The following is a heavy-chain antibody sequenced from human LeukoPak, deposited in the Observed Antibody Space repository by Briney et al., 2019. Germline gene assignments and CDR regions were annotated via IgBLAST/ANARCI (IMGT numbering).Heavy chain of an antibody. V-gene: IGHV3-23*01. CDR1: GFTFFNYA. CDR2: ISGSGGNT. D-gene: IGHD6-19*01. J-gene: IGHJ4*02. Sequence: GGSLRLSCAASGFTFFNYAMSWVRQSPGKGLEWVSIISGSGGNTNYADSVKGRFTISRDNSKNTLYLQMNSLRAEDTAVYYCARRSGEYSSGWYPNEFDYWGQGTLVTVSS. CDR3: ARRSGEYSSGWYPNEFDY.